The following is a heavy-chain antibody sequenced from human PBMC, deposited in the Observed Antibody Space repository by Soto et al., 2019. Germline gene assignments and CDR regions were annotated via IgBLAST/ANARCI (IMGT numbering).Heavy chain of an antibody. Sequence: PSETLSLTCTVSGVSISSYYWTWVRQPAGKGLEWIGRLYIRGTTKYNPSLKSRVFMSVDTSKNLVSLKLSSVTAADAAVYYCGSDYTMQYVFDLCPPGAIVTFS. D-gene: IGHD3-16*01. V-gene: IGHV4-4*07. J-gene: IGHJ3*01. CDR3: GSDYTMQYVFDL. CDR2: LYIRGTT. CDR1: GVSISSYY.